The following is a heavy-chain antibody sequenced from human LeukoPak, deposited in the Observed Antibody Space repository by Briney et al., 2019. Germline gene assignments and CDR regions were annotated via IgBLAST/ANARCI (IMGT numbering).Heavy chain of an antibody. D-gene: IGHD2-15*01. CDR2: INWNGATT. CDR1: GFTLDDYG. CDR3: ARGWWDGMDV. J-gene: IGHJ6*02. Sequence: PGGSLRLSCAASGFTLDDYGMSWVRQAPGKGPEWVSGINWNGATTGYADSVKGRFTISRDTAKNSLYLQMNSLRAEDTALHHCARGWWDGMDVWGQGTAVTVSS. V-gene: IGHV3-20*01.